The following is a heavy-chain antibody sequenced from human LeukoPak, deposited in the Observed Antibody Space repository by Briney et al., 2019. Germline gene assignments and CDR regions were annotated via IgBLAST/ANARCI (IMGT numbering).Heavy chain of an antibody. D-gene: IGHD5-18*01. V-gene: IGHV3-48*03. CDR2: ISSSGSTI. CDR3: ATLDTAMVKGDY. Sequence: GGSLRLSCAASGFTFSSYEMNWVRQAPGKGLEWVSYISSSGSTIYYADSVKGRFTISRDNAKNSLYLQMNSLRAEDTAVYYCATLDTAMVKGDYWGQGTLVTVSS. J-gene: IGHJ4*02. CDR1: GFTFSSYE.